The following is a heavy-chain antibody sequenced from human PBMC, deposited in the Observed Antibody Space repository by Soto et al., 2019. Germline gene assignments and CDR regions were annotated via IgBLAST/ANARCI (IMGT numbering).Heavy chain of an antibody. CDR1: GGSISSYY. J-gene: IGHJ6*03. D-gene: IGHD6-6*01. V-gene: IGHV4-59*01. Sequence: PSETLSLTCTVSGGSISSYYWSWLRQPPGKGLEWIGYIYYSGSTNYNPSLKSRVTISVDTSKNQFSLKLSSVTAADTAVYYCARGCNWEYSEGYMDFSGKGPTVTLSS. CDR3: ARGCNWEYSEGYMDF. CDR2: IYYSGST.